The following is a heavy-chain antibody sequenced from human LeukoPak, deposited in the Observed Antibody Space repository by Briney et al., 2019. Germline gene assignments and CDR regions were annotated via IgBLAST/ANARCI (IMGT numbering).Heavy chain of an antibody. CDR1: GGSISSSSYY. CDR3: ASRKLGNDY. V-gene: IGHV4-39*07. Sequence: PSETLSLTCTVSGGSISSSSYYWGWIRQPPGKGLEWIGSIYYSGSAYYNPSLKSRVTISVDTSKNQFSLKLSSVTAADTAVYYCASRKLGNDYWGQGTLVTVSS. D-gene: IGHD7-27*01. CDR2: IYYSGSA. J-gene: IGHJ4*02.